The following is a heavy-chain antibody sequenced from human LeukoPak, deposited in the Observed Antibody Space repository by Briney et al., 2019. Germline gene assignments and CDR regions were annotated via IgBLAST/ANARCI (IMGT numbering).Heavy chain of an antibody. CDR1: GGSFSGHF. CDR2: INHTGRT. J-gene: IGHJ4*02. CDR3: ARGFSVAYYDSSAFLFDY. Sequence: PSVILSFTGAAYGGSFSGHFWSWIPHPPGEGLKGIGEINHTGRTNYNPSLQSRVAISVDTSKNQFSLKLSSVTAADTAVYYCARGFSVAYYDSSAFLFDYWGQGNLVTVSS. D-gene: IGHD3-22*01. V-gene: IGHV4-34*01.